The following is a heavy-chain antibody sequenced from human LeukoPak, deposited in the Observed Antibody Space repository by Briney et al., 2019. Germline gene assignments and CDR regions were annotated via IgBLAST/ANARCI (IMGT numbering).Heavy chain of an antibody. V-gene: IGHV1-2*02. CDR3: ARADYDYVWGSYRQYYFDY. D-gene: IGHD3-16*02. J-gene: IGHJ4*02. CDR2: INPNSGGT. Sequence: ASVKVSCKASGYTFTYFYIHWVRQAPGQGLEWMGWINPNSGGTNYAQKFQGRVTMTRDTSISTAYMELSSLRSDDMAVYYCARADYDYVWGSYRQYYFDYWGQGTLVTVSS. CDR1: GYTFTYFY.